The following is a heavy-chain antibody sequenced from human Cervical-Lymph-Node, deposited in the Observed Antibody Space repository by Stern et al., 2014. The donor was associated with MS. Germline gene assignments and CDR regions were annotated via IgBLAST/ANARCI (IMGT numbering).Heavy chain of an antibody. V-gene: IGHV5-51*01. J-gene: IGHJ5*02. Sequence: EVQLVESGAEVKKPGESLKISCQGSGYSFTNYWILWVRQIPGKGLEWVGRIYPGDPDTRYGPSLQGQVTFSPDKSINTPYLQWRSTKASDTARNSCPKRGSSRWFDPWGQGTLVTVSS. D-gene: IGHD1-26*01. CDR3: PKRGSSRWFDP. CDR2: IYPGDPDT. CDR1: GYSFTNYW.